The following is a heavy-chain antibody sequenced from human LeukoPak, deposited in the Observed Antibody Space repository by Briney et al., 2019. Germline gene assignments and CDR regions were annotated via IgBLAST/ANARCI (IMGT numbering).Heavy chain of an antibody. V-gene: IGHV4-39*07. D-gene: IGHD3-10*01. CDR2: IYYSGST. J-gene: IGHJ5*02. CDR3: ARRFVVWFGEPRFDP. CDR1: GGAISSSSYY. Sequence: SETLSLTCTVHGGAISSSSYYWGWIRQPPGKGLEWIGSIYYSGSTYYNPSLKSRDTISVDTSQNQFSLKLSSVTAADTAVYYWARRFVVWFGEPRFDPWGQGTLVTVSS.